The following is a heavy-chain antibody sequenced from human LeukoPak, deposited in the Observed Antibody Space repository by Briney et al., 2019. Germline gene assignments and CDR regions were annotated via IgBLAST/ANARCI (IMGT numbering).Heavy chain of an antibody. CDR3: AKDPRCSGGSCYYYYYYMDV. Sequence: GGSLRLSCAASGLTFSSYGMNWVRQAPGKGLEWVSAISGSGGSTYYADSVKGRFTISRDNSKNTLYLQMNSLRAEDTAVYYCAKDPRCSGGSCYYYYYYMDVWGKGTTVTVSS. V-gene: IGHV3-23*01. D-gene: IGHD2-15*01. CDR1: GLTFSSYG. CDR2: ISGSGGST. J-gene: IGHJ6*03.